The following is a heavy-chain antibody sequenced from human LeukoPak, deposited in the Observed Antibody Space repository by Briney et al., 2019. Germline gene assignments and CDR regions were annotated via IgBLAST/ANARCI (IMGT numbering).Heavy chain of an antibody. V-gene: IGHV3-11*01. CDR2: INIGGTNT. CDR1: GFTFNDYY. J-gene: IGHJ5*02. CDR3: ATDGVGFDT. Sequence: GGSLRLSCAASGFTFNDYYMSRIRQAPGKGLEWLSYINIGGTNTHYADSVKGRFTISRDNAKKSLYLEMNNLRAEDTAVYYCATDGVGFDTWGQGVLVTVSS.